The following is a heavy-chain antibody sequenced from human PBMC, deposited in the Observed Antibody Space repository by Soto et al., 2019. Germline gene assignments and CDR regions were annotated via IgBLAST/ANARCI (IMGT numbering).Heavy chain of an antibody. V-gene: IGHV4-59*01. CDR1: GGSISGYY. Sequence: SETLSLTCSVSGGSISGYYWSWIRQPPGKGLEWIGYIYYTGNTNYNPSLKSRVTISVDTSKNLFSLKLYSVTAADTAVYYCASHAAATGSVRRYFDSWGQGTLVTVSS. CDR3: ASHAAATGSVRRYFDS. CDR2: IYYTGNT. D-gene: IGHD6-13*01. J-gene: IGHJ4*02.